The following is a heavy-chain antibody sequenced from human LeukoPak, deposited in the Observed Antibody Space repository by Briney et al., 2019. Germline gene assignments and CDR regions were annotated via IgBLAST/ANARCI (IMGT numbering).Heavy chain of an antibody. V-gene: IGHV4-59*02. CDR3: ARGRIVGATYGWFDP. CDR2: IYYSGST. CDR1: GGSVSSYY. J-gene: IGHJ5*02. D-gene: IGHD1-26*01. Sequence: SETLSLTCTVSGGSVSSYYWSWIRQPPGKGLEWIGYIYYSGSTNYNPSLKSRVTISVDTSKNQFSLKLSSVTAADTAVYYCARGRIVGATYGWFDPWGQGTLVTVSS.